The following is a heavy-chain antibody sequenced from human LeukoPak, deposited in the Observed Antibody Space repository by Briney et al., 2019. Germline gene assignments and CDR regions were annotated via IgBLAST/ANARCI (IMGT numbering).Heavy chain of an antibody. CDR3: ARHYYDYLWGSYRPGDYFDY. CDR2: ISAYNDNT. Sequence: ASVKVSCKASGYTFTSYGISWVRQAPGQGLEWMGWISAYNDNTNYAQRVQGRVTLTTDTSTRTAYMELRSLSSDDTDVYYCARHYYDYLWGSYRPGDYFDYWGQGTLVTVSS. CDR1: GYTFTSYG. J-gene: IGHJ4*02. D-gene: IGHD3-16*02. V-gene: IGHV1-18*01.